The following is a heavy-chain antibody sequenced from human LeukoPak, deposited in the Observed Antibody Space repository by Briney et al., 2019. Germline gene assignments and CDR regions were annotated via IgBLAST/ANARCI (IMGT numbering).Heavy chain of an antibody. CDR3: AKQMAVDYFDY. CDR1: GFTFSNFG. CDR2: ISYDGKNE. J-gene: IGHJ4*02. Sequence: GRSLRLSCAASGFTFSNFGMHWVRQAPGKGLEWVAVISYDGKNEYYTDSVKGRFTISRDNAKNTLYLQMNSLRAEDTAVYYCAKQMAVDYFDYWGQGTLVTVSP. D-gene: IGHD5-24*01. V-gene: IGHV3-30*18.